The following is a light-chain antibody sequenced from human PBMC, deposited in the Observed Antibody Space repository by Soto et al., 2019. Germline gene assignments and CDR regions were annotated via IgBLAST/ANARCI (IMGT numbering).Light chain of an antibody. CDR1: QGISSY. V-gene: IGKV1-8*01. CDR2: AAS. J-gene: IGKJ1*01. CDR3: QQYYSYPRT. Sequence: AIRMTQSPSSLSASTGDRVTITCRASQGISSYLAWYQQKPGKAPKLLIYAASTLQSGVPSRFSGSGSGTDFTLTISCLQSEDVATYYCQQYYSYPRTFGQGNKVDIK.